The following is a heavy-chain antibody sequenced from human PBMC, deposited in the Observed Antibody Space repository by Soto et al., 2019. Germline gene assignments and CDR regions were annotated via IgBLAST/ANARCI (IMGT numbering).Heavy chain of an antibody. V-gene: IGHV3-23*01. J-gene: IGHJ4*02. CDR2: ISGSGGST. D-gene: IGHD6-19*01. CDR3: AKSKDGSGWSHTLYYFDY. CDR1: GFTFSSYA. Sequence: EVQLLESGGGLVQPGGSLRLSCAASGFTFSSYAMSWVRQAPGKGLEWVSAISGSGGSTYYADSVKGRFTISRDNSKNTLYLQMNSLRAEDTAVYYCAKSKDGSGWSHTLYYFDYWGQGTLVTVSS.